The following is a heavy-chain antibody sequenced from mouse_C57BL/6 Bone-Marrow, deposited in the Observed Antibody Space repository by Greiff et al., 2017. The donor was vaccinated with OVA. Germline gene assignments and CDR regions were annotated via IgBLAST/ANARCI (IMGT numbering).Heavy chain of an antibody. V-gene: IGHV3-1*01. CDR1: GYSITSGYD. Sequence: EVQLKESGPGMVKPSQSLSLTCTVTGYSITSGYDWHWIRHFPGNKLEWMGYISYSGSTNYNPSLKSRISITHDTSKNHFFLKLNSVTTEDTATYYCARVLYYGSSYDYWYFDVWGTGTTVTVSS. CDR3: ARVLYYGSSYDYWYFDV. D-gene: IGHD1-1*01. J-gene: IGHJ1*03. CDR2: ISYSGST.